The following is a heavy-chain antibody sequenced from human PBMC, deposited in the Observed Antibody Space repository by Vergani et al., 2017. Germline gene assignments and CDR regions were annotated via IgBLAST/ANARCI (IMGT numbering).Heavy chain of an antibody. D-gene: IGHD5-12*01. J-gene: IGHJ4*02. CDR3: TREWMRGDY. Sequence: EVQLVESGGGLVQPGRSLRLSCTASGFTFGDYAMSWVRQAPGKGLEWVGFIRSKAYGGTTEYAASLKGRFTISRDESKSIAYLQMNSLKTEETAVYYCTREWMRGDYWGQGTLVTVSS. CDR2: IRSKAYGGTT. V-gene: IGHV3-49*04. CDR1: GFTFGDYA.